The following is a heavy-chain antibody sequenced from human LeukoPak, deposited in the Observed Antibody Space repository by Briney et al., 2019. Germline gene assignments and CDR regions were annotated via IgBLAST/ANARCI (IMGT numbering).Heavy chain of an antibody. CDR1: GYSFTSYW. CDR3: ASIRGYSGYGNWFDP. J-gene: IGHJ5*02. Sequence: GESLKISCKGSGYSFTSYWIGWVRQMPGKGLDWMGIIYPGDSDTRYSPSFQGQVTISADKSISTAYLQWSSLKASDTAMYYCASIRGYSGYGNWFDPWGQGTLVTVSS. CDR2: IYPGDSDT. D-gene: IGHD5-12*01. V-gene: IGHV5-51*01.